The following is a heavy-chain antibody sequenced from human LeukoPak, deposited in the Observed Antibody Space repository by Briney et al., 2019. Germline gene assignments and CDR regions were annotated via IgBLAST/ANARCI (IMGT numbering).Heavy chain of an antibody. CDR3: ASEVTTSAFDI. Sequence: SETLSLTCTVSGGSISSFYWSWLRQPPGRGLEGIGYIYYSRSTNYNPSLKSRVNISLDTSKPQFSVKQGSVTAAATAVYYCASEVTTSAFDIWAQGTMVTISS. J-gene: IGHJ3*02. CDR2: IYYSRST. D-gene: IGHD4-17*01. CDR1: GGSISSFY. V-gene: IGHV4-59*13.